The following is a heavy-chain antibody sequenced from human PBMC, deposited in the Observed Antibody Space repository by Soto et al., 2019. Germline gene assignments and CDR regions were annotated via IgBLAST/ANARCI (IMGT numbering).Heavy chain of an antibody. J-gene: IGHJ6*02. Sequence: QVQLQESGPGLMKPSETLSLTCTVSGGSVSRGSYYWNWIRQPPGKGLEWIGYIDYSGRTNYNPSPKSRVTISGDTSWNKFSLKLSSVTAAATAVYYCARSGTRVAVEEYYLHYGMDVWGQGTTVTVSS. CDR2: IDYSGRT. CDR3: ARSGTRVAVEEYYLHYGMDV. V-gene: IGHV4-61*01. CDR1: GGSVSRGSYY. D-gene: IGHD4-17*01.